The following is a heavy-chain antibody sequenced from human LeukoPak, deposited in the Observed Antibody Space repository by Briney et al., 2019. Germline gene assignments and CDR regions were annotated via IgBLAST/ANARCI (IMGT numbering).Heavy chain of an antibody. CDR1: GGSISSSSYY. Sequence: PSETLSLTCTVTGGSISSSSYYWGWIRQPPGKGLEWIGSIYYSGSTYYNPSLKSRVTISVDTSKNQFSLKLSSVTAADTAVYYCASDPSWNLITMTWGQGTLVTVSS. D-gene: IGHD3-22*01. V-gene: IGHV4-39*01. CDR3: ASDPSWNLITMT. CDR2: IYYSGST. J-gene: IGHJ4*02.